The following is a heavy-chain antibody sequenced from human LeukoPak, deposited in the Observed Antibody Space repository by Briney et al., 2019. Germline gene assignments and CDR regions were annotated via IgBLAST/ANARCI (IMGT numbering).Heavy chain of an antibody. CDR3: VRDASFGRLDI. V-gene: IGHV3-7*01. CDR2: INGDGSKK. D-gene: IGHD3-10*01. J-gene: IGHJ4*02. CDR1: GFSFSSSW. Sequence: GGSLRLSCAASGFSFSSSWMAWVRQVPGKELEWVSFINGDGSKKFPVGSVRGRFSISRDNARTSVYLQMNRLTAEDKAVYYCVRDASFGRLDIWGRGTLVTVSS.